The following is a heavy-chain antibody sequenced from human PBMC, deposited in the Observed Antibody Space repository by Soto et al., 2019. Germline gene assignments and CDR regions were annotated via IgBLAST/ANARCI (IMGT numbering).Heavy chain of an antibody. J-gene: IGHJ4*02. D-gene: IGHD3-16*01. Sequence: EVQLVESGGGLVQPGGSLRLSCAASGFTFRNYWMHWVRQAPGKGPVWVSRINTDGSTTNYADSVKGRFTISRDNATNTLYLQTNSLGAEDTAVYYCARDLGGYASHWGQGTLVTVSS. V-gene: IGHV3-74*01. CDR2: INTDGSTT. CDR1: GFTFRNYW. CDR3: ARDLGGYASH.